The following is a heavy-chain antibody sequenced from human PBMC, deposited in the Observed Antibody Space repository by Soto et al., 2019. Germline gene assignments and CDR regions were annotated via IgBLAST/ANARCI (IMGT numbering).Heavy chain of an antibody. J-gene: IGHJ4*02. CDR1: GYTFTSYG. V-gene: IGHV1-18*01. CDR2: ISAYNGNT. CDR3: ARVYSSGWSFDY. D-gene: IGHD6-19*01. Sequence: ASVKVSCKASGYTFTSYGISWVRQAPGQGLEWMGWISAYNGNTNYAQKLQGRVTMTTDTSTSTANMVLRSLRSDDTAVYYCARVYSSGWSFDYWGQGTLVTVSS.